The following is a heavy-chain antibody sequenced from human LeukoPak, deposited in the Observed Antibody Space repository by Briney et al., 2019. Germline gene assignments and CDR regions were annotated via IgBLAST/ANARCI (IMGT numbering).Heavy chain of an antibody. CDR3: AKGGAVTANLFDF. V-gene: IGHV3-9*01. J-gene: IGHJ4*02. D-gene: IGHD2-21*02. CDR2: ISWNSGSI. CDR1: RFTFADYA. Sequence: GGSLRLSCAASRFTFADYAMPWVRQAPGKGLEWVSGISWNSGSIGYADSVKGRFTISRDNAKNSLYLEMNSLRAEDTALYYCAKGGAVTANLFDFWGQGTLVTVSS.